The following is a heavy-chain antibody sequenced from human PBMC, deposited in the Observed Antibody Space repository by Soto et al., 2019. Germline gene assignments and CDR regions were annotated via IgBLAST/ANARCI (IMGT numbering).Heavy chain of an antibody. Sequence: PGESLKISCKGAGYKFTSYWIGWVRQMPGKGLEWMGVIYPGDSDTRYSPSFQGQVTISADKSISTAYLQWSSLKASDTAMYYCARLVDYYDSSGFYVDYWGQGTLVTVSS. CDR2: IYPGDSDT. V-gene: IGHV5-51*01. D-gene: IGHD3-22*01. J-gene: IGHJ4*02. CDR1: GYKFTSYW. CDR3: ARLVDYYDSSGFYVDY.